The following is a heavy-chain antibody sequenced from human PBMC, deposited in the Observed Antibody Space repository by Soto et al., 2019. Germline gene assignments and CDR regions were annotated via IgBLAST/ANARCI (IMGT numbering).Heavy chain of an antibody. V-gene: IGHV3-33*01. CDR3: ARVFLIPFIHRPYDAFDI. J-gene: IGHJ3*02. CDR1: GFTFSNYG. D-gene: IGHD2-21*01. CDR2: IWYDGNNK. Sequence: GGSLRLSCAASGFTFSNYGMHWVRQAPGKGLEWVAVIWYDGNNKYYADSVRGRFTISRDNSKNTLFLQMTSLRVEDTGVYYCARVFLIPFIHRPYDAFDIWGQ.